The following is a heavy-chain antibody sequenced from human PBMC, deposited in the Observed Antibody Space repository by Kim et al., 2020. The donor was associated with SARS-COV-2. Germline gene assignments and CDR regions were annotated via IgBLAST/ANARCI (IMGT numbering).Heavy chain of an antibody. V-gene: IGHV3-23*01. D-gene: IGHD6-13*01. CDR1: GFTFSNYG. CDR3: SHPRQPDY. CDR2: SSGSGDTT. Sequence: GGSLRLSCAASGFTFSNYGMSWVRQAPGKGLELVSGSSGSGDTTSYADSVKGRCTIFREKSKNALYFQMSSLRAEDTATYYCSHPRQPDYWGQGTLVTVS. J-gene: IGHJ4*02.